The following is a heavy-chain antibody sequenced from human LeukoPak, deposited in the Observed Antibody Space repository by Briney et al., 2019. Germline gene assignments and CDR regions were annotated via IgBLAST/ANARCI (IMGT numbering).Heavy chain of an antibody. J-gene: IGHJ1*01. V-gene: IGHV3-23*01. CDR2: ISGSGGST. Sequence: GGSLRLSCPAAGFTFSSYWMSWVRQAPGKGLEWVSAISGSGGSTYYADSVKGRFTISRDNSKNTLYLQMNSLRAEDTAVYYCAKGDYGDPPEYFQHWGQGTLVTVSS. D-gene: IGHD4-17*01. CDR3: AKGDYGDPPEYFQH. CDR1: GFTFSSYW.